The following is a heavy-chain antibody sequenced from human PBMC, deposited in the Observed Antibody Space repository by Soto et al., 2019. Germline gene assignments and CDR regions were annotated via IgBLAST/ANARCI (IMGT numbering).Heavy chain of an antibody. CDR1: GGSISSSNW. CDR2: IYHSGST. D-gene: IGHD2-2*01. CDR3: ATLPATSDFDY. J-gene: IGHJ4*02. V-gene: IGHV4-4*02. Sequence: QVQLQESGPGLVKPSVTLSLTCAVSGGSISSSNWWSWVRQPPGKGLEWIGQIYHSGSTNYNPSLKSRFTISVDKSKNQFSLKLSSVTAADTAVYYCATLPATSDFDYWGQGTLVTVSS.